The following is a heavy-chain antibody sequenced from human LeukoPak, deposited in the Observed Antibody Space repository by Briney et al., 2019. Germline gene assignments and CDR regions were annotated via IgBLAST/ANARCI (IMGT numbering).Heavy chain of an antibody. CDR1: GFTVSTNY. Sequence: GGSLRLSCAASGFTVSTNYMSWVRQAPGKKLEWVSDIYSDGSTFYVDSVKGRFTISRDNAKNSLYLQMNSLRAEDTALYYCAKESPYGDYVGAFDIWGQGTMVTVSS. V-gene: IGHV3-53*05. J-gene: IGHJ3*02. D-gene: IGHD4-17*01. CDR3: AKESPYGDYVGAFDI. CDR2: IYSDGST.